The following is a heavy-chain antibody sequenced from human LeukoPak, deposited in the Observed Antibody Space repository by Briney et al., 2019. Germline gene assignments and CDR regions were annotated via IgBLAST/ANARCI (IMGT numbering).Heavy chain of an antibody. V-gene: IGHV1-2*02. CDR2: INPNSDGT. CDR1: GYTFTDYY. J-gene: IGHJ5*02. D-gene: IGHD1-7*01. Sequence: GASVKVSCKASGYTFTDYYMHWVRPAPGQGLEWMGWINPNSDGTNYAQQFQGRVTMTTDTSITTAYMELSRLRSDDTAVYYCARVRMSGITYGCFDPWGQGTLVTVSS. CDR3: ARVRMSGITYGCFDP.